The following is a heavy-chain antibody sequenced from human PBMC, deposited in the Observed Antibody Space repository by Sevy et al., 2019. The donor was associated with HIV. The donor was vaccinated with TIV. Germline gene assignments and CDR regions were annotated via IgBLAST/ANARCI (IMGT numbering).Heavy chain of an antibody. V-gene: IGHV3-33*01. CDR3: ARDPRMYGYYLLAYFDS. CDR1: GFTPSTYG. D-gene: IGHD1-26*01. CDR2: IGYDGSNK. Sequence: GGSLRLSCTASGFTPSTYGMHWVRQAPGKGLEWVAVIGYDGSNKYYSDSVKGRFTISRDNSKNTVFLQMDSLRVEDTAVYYCARDPRMYGYYLLAYFDSWGQGTLVTVSS. J-gene: IGHJ4*02.